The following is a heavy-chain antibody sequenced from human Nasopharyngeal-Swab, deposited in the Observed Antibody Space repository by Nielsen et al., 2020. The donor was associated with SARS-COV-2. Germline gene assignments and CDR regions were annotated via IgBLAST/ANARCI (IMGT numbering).Heavy chain of an antibody. J-gene: IGHJ4*02. CDR1: GFTLSSYG. Sequence: AGSLRLSCAASGFTLSSYGMHWVRRAPGKGLEWVAVIWYDGSNKYYADSVKGRFTISRDNSKNTLYLQMNSLRAEDTAVYYCAREQLTTLDYWGQGTLVTVSS. CDR3: AREQLTTLDY. V-gene: IGHV3-33*01. D-gene: IGHD4-11*01. CDR2: IWYDGSNK.